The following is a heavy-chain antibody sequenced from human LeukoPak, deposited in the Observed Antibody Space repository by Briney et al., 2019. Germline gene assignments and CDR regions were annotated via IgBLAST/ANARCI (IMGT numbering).Heavy chain of an antibody. CDR3: ARGGYASDWHSMDV. CDR1: GGSLSNNY. D-gene: IGHD6-25*01. Sequence: PSETVSLTCTVSGGSLSNNYWSWIRQPPGKGLEWIGYMYYSGSPNYNPSLKSRVTISVDTPKNQFSLMLSSVTAADTAVYYCARGGYASDWHSMDVWGQGTTVTVSS. J-gene: IGHJ6*02. CDR2: MYYSGSP. V-gene: IGHV4-59*01.